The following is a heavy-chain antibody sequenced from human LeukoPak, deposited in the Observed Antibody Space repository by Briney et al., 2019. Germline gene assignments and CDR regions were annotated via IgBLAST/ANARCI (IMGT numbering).Heavy chain of an antibody. CDR1: GYTFTSYG. Sequence: GASVKVSCKASGYTFTSYGISWVRQAPGQGPEWMGWISAYNGNTNYAQKLQGRVTMTTDTSTSTAYMELRSLRSDDTAVYYCAREPSGSYSPYFDYWGQGTLVTVSS. CDR2: ISAYNGNT. J-gene: IGHJ4*02. V-gene: IGHV1-18*01. CDR3: AREPSGSYSPYFDY. D-gene: IGHD1-26*01.